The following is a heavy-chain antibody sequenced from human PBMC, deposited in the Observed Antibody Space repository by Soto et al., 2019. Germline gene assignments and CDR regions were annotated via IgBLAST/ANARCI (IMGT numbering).Heavy chain of an antibody. D-gene: IGHD2-2*01. CDR3: AKDPGECSSTSCYAVGFEY. V-gene: IGHV4-59*01. CDR1: GGSISSYY. Sequence: SETLSLTCTVSGGSISSYYWSWIRQPPGKGLEWIGYIYYSGSTNYNPSLKRRVTISVDTSKNQFSLKLSSVTAADTAVYYCAKDPGECSSTSCYAVGFEYWGQGTMVTVSS. J-gene: IGHJ4*02. CDR2: IYYSGST.